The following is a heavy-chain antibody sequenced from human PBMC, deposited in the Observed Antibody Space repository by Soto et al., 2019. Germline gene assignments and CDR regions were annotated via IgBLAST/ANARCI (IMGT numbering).Heavy chain of an antibody. CDR1: GFNFGSYA. CDR2: VSGSGSSP. J-gene: IGHJ4*02. D-gene: IGHD5-18*01. V-gene: IGHV3-23*01. CDR3: VKGKESGYRGAFDS. Sequence: GGSLRLSCAATGFNFGSYAMGWVRQAPGKGLEWVSGVSGSGSSPYYADSVKGRLTISKDKSKNTLYLDLNNLRSEDTAVYFCVKGKESGYRGAFDSWGQGTMVTVSS.